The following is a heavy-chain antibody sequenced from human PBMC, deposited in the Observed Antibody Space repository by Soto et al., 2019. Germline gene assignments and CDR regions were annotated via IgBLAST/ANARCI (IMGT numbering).Heavy chain of an antibody. CDR2: INPNSGGT. J-gene: IGHJ6*01. CDR3: ARVNSIRPYVNNTDG. Sequence: QVQLVQSGAEVEKPGASVKVSCKAAGYSFTAFYIHWVRQARGQRFEWLGWINPNSGGTYCSQKFRARVTLTRETSIRTAYVELTGLRSADTAVYYCARVNSIRPYVNNTDGWGQGNTGTVSS. CDR1: GYSFTAFY. D-gene: IGHD3-16*01. V-gene: IGHV1-2*02.